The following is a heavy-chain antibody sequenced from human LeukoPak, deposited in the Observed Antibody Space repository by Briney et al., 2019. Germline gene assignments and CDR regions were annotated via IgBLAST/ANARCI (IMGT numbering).Heavy chain of an antibody. Sequence: GGSLRLSCAASGFTFSSYSMNWVRQAPGKGLERVSYISSSSSTIYYADSVKGRFTISRDNAKNSLYLQMNSLRAEDTAVYYCAIGYNIVVVPAAIGGLDGRRWGQGTLVTVSS. CDR3: AIGYNIVVVPAAIGGLDGRR. J-gene: IGHJ4*02. CDR2: ISSSSSTI. D-gene: IGHD2-2*01. CDR1: GFTFSSYS. V-gene: IGHV3-48*01.